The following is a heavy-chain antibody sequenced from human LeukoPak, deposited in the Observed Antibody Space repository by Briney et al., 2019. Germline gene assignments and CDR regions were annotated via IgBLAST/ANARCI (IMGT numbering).Heavy chain of an antibody. D-gene: IGHD5-18*01. V-gene: IGHV1-8*01. CDR2: MNPNSGNT. J-gene: IGHJ4*02. CDR1: GYTFTSYD. Sequence: GASMKVSCKASGYTFTSYDINWVRQATGQGLEWMGWMNPNSGNTGYAQKFQGRVTMTRNTSISTAYMELSSLRSEDTAVYYCARHAQVTRYFDYWGQGTLVAVSS. CDR3: ARHAQVTRYFDY.